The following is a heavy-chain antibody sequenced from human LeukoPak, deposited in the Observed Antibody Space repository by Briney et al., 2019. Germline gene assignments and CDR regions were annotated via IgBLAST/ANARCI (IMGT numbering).Heavy chain of an antibody. CDR3: ARDYHGYCSSTSCYAYYYGMDV. V-gene: IGHV3-11*01. J-gene: IGHJ6*02. D-gene: IGHD2-2*01. CDR2: ISSSGSTI. Sequence: GGTLRLSCAASGFTFSDYYMSWIRQAPGKGLEWVSYISSSGSTIYYADSVKGRFTISRDNAKNSLYLQMNSLRAEDTAVYYCARDYHGYCSSTSCYAYYYGMDVWGQGTTVTVSS. CDR1: GFTFSDYY.